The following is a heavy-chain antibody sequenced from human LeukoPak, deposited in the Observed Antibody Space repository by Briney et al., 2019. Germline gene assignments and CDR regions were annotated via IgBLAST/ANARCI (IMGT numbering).Heavy chain of an antibody. CDR3: ARVIDIVSTVYYFDY. Sequence: SETLSLTCTVSGGSISDYSWSWIRQPPGKGLEWIGNIYYSGSANHNPSLKSRVTISVDTSKNQFSLKLNSVTAADTAVYYCARVIDIVSTVYYFDYWGQGTLVTVSS. CDR1: GGSISDYS. V-gene: IGHV4-59*08. CDR2: IYYSGSA. D-gene: IGHD5/OR15-5a*01. J-gene: IGHJ4*02.